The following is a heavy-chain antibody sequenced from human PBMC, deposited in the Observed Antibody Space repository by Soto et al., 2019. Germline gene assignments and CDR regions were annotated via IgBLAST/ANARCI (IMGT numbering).Heavy chain of an antibody. D-gene: IGHD4-17*01. J-gene: IGHJ4*02. CDR2: IIPSYDRA. CDR3: ARDPTNDYGDDPFHY. Sequence: QVRLLQSGGEVKRPGPSVKVSCKASGDAFKSYAISWVRQAPGQGLEYMGGIIPSYDRAKNAQKFQGRLTVTADIYTSTVYMEVRGLKSEDTAVYFCARDPTNDYGDDPFHYWGQGTKVIVSS. CDR1: GDAFKSYA. V-gene: IGHV1-69*06.